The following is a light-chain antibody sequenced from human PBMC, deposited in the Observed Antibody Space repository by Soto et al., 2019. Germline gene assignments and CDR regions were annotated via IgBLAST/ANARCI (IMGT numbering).Light chain of an antibody. Sequence: SVLKQSPGTLSLSQGEIATLSFRASQSVSSRLAWYQQKPGQAPRLLIYGASSRATGIPDRFSGSGSGTDFTLSLSRLEPEDFAVYYCQQYSTLWTFGQGTKVDIK. CDR3: QQYSTLWT. V-gene: IGKV3-20*01. CDR1: QSVSSR. J-gene: IGKJ1*01. CDR2: GAS.